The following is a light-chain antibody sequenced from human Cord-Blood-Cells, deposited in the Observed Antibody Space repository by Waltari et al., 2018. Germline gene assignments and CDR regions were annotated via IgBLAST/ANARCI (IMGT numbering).Light chain of an antibody. CDR2: ASS. J-gene: IGLJ3*02. CDR3: CSYAGSSTWV. CDR1: SSDVESYNL. V-gene: IGLV2-23*01. Sequence: QSALTQTASVSGSPGKSITISCTGTSSDVESYNLVSWYQQQPGKAPKLMIYASSKLPSVVSNRFSGSQSVITSSLKISALQAEHESDYYFCSYAGSSTWVFGGGTKLTVL.